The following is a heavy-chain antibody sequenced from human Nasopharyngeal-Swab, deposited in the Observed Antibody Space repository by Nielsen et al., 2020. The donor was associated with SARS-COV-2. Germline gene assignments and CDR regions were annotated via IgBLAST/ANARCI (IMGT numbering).Heavy chain of an antibody. Sequence: GGSLRLSCAASGFTFITYAMSWVRQAPGKRLQWVSAISGSGGSTYYADSVKGRFTISRDNSKNTLYLQMNSLRAEDTAVYYCARTLNDYGGANFDYWGQGTLVTVSS. D-gene: IGHD4-23*01. CDR1: GFTFITYA. J-gene: IGHJ4*02. CDR2: ISGSGGST. CDR3: ARTLNDYGGANFDY. V-gene: IGHV3-23*01.